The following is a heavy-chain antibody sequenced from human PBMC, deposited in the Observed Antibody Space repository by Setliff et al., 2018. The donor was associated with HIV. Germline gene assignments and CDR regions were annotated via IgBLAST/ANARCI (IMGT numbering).Heavy chain of an antibody. D-gene: IGHD3-22*01. CDR2: INHRGST. J-gene: IGHJ4*02. CDR1: GGSLSGYH. CDR3: ARGGGYDRSGYYPFDY. V-gene: IGHV4-34*01. Sequence: LSETLSLTCAVYGGSLSGYHWSWIRQSPEKGLEWIGEINHRGSTNYNPSLKSRVTMSVDTSKNQFSLKLSSVTAADTAVYYCARGGGYDRSGYYPFDYWGQGTPVTAPQ.